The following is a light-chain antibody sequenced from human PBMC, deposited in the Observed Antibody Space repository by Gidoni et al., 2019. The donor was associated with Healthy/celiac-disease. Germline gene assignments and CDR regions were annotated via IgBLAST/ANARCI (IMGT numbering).Light chain of an antibody. V-gene: IGLV1-47*01. J-gene: IGLJ2*01. Sequence: QSVLTQPPSASGTPGQRVTIPCSGSSFNIGSNFVYWYQQVPGTAPKLLIYRNTQRPSGVPARFSGSKSGTAASLAISGLRSEDEADYYCAAWDDSLSAPYVVFGGGTKLTVL. CDR3: AAWDDSLSAPYVV. CDR2: RNT. CDR1: SFNIGSNF.